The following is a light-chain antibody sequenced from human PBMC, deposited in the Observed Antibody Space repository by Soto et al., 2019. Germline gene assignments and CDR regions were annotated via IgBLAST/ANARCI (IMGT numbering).Light chain of an antibody. Sequence: QSVLTQPASVSGSPGQSITISCTGTSSDVGGYNYVSWYQQHPGNAPKLIIYEVSNRPSGVSNRFSDSKSGNTASLTISGLQAEDEADYYCSSYTATSTVVFGGGTKVTVL. CDR2: EVS. J-gene: IGLJ2*01. V-gene: IGLV2-14*01. CDR1: SSDVGGYNY. CDR3: SSYTATSTVV.